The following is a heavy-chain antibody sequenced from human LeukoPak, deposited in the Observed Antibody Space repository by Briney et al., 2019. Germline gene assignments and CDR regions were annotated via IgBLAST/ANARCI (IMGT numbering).Heavy chain of an antibody. J-gene: IGHJ3*02. CDR3: ARDTWGYSYGFDAFDI. V-gene: IGHV4-4*07. CDR1: GGSISSYY. CDR2: IYTRGST. D-gene: IGHD5-18*01. Sequence: SETLSLTCTVSGGSISSYYWSWIRQPAGKGLEWIGRIYTRGSTNYNPSLKSRVTMSVDTSKNQFSLKLSSVTAADTAVYYCARDTWGYSYGFDAFDIWGQGTMVTVSS.